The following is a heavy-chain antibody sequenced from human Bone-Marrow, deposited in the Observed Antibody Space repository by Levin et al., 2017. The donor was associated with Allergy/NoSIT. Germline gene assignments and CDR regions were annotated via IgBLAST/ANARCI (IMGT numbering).Heavy chain of an antibody. Sequence: PGGSLRLSCAASGFTFSSYGMHWVRQAPGKGLEWVAVIWYDGSNKYYADSVKGRFTISRDNSKNTLYLQMNSLRAEDTAVYYCARNIVVVPAAIPRFLFYYGMDVWGQGTTVTVSS. J-gene: IGHJ6*02. D-gene: IGHD2-2*02. CDR3: ARNIVVVPAAIPRFLFYYGMDV. CDR2: IWYDGSNK. V-gene: IGHV3-33*01. CDR1: GFTFSSYG.